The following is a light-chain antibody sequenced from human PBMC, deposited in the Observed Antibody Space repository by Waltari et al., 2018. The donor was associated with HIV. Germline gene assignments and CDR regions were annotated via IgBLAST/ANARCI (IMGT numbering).Light chain of an antibody. CDR1: NSHIGSNS. CDR3: AAWDHSLSARV. CDR2: RDN. V-gene: IGLV1-47*01. Sequence: QSVLTQPPSASGTPGQRVTLPCSGSNSHIGSNSVYLYQQFPGTAPKLLIYRDNQRPSGVPDRFSGSKSGTSASLAISGLRSEDEADYYCAAWDHSLSARVFGGGTKMTVL. J-gene: IGLJ3*02.